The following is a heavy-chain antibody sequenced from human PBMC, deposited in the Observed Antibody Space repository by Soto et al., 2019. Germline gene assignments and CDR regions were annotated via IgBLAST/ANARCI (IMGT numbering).Heavy chain of an antibody. Sequence: GGSLRLSCAASGFTFSSYAMSWVRQAPGKGLEWVSAISGSGGSTYYADSVKGRFTISRDNSKNTLYLQMNSLRAEDTAVYYCAKDPYGFGELSLAFDIWGQGTMVTVSS. J-gene: IGHJ3*02. D-gene: IGHD3-10*01. CDR3: AKDPYGFGELSLAFDI. CDR1: GFTFSSYA. CDR2: ISGSGGST. V-gene: IGHV3-23*01.